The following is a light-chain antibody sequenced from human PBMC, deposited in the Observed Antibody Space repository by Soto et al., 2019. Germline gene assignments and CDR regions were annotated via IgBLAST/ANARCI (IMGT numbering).Light chain of an antibody. CDR3: SSYTSSSTSYV. CDR1: SSDVGGYNY. CDR2: DVS. Sequence: QSALTQPASVSGSPGQSITISCTGTSSDVGGYNYVSWYQQHPGKAPKLMIYDVSNRPSGVSNRYSGSRSGNTSSLTISGLQAEEEADYYCSSYTSSSTSYVCGTGIKLTVL. V-gene: IGLV2-14*01. J-gene: IGLJ1*01.